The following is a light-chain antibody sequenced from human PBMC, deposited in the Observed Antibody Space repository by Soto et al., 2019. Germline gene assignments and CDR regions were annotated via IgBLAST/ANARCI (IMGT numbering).Light chain of an antibody. Sequence: EIVLTQFPATLSLSPGERATLSCRVSQSVGSYLGWYQQRPGQAPRLLIYDASNRATGIPARFSGSGSGTDFTLSISSLEPEDFAVYYCQQRANWPPYTFGQGTRLEI. J-gene: IGKJ2*01. CDR3: QQRANWPPYT. CDR2: DAS. CDR1: QSVGSY. V-gene: IGKV3-11*01.